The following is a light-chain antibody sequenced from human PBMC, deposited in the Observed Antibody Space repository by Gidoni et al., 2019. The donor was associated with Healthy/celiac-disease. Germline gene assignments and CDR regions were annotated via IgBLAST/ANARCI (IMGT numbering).Light chain of an antibody. J-gene: IGLJ1*01. Sequence: QSALTQPASVSASPGQSITISCTGTSSDVGSYNLVSWYQQHTGKAPKLMIYEGSKRPSGVSNRFSGSKSGNTASLTISGLQAEEEADYYCCSYAGSSYVFGTGTKVTVL. V-gene: IGLV2-23*01. CDR1: SSDVGSYNL. CDR2: EGS. CDR3: CSYAGSSYV.